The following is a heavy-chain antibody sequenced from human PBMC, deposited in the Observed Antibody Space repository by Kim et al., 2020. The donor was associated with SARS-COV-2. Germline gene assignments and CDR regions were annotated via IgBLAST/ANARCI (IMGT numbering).Heavy chain of an antibody. CDR1: GYTLTELS. CDR3: ATVPWGSGSYYGYYYGMDV. J-gene: IGHJ6*02. Sequence: ASVKVSCKVSGYTLTELSMHWVRQAPGKGLEWMGGFDPEDGETIYAQKFQGRVTMTEDTSTDTAYMELSSLRSEDTAVYYCATVPWGSGSYYGYYYGMDVWGQGTTVTVSS. D-gene: IGHD3-10*01. CDR2: FDPEDGET. V-gene: IGHV1-24*01.